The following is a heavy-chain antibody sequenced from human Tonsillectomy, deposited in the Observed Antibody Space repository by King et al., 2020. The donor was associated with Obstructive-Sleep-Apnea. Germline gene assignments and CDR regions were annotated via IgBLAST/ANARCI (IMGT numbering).Heavy chain of an antibody. D-gene: IGHD5-18*01. CDR3: ARDVDTALVSGGFGYFDS. CDR1: GGSISSYY. V-gene: IGHV4-59*01. J-gene: IGHJ4*02. CDR2: IYYSGST. Sequence: VQLQESGPGLVKPSETLSLTCTVSGGSISSYYWSWIRQPPGKGPEWIGYIYYSGSTNYNPSFKRRVTISVDTSKNQFSLKLTSVTAADTAVYYCARDVDTALVSGGFGYFDSWGQGTLVTVSS.